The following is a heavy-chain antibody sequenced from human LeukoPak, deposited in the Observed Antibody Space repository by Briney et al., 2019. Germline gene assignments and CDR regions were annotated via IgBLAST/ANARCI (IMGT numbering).Heavy chain of an antibody. CDR1: GYTFTSYD. CDR3: ARVRGYVDY. V-gene: IGHV1-8*01. J-gene: IGHJ4*02. D-gene: IGHD3-16*01. CDR2: MSPNSGNT. Sequence: GASVKVSCKASGYTFTSYDISWVRQATGQGLEWMGWMSPNSGNTGYAQKFQGRVIMTRNTSISTAYMELSSLRSEDTAVYYCARVRGYVDYWGQGTLVTVSS.